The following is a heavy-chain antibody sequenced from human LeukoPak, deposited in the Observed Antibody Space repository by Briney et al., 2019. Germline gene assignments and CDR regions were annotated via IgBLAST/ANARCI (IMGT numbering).Heavy chain of an antibody. D-gene: IGHD2-15*01. J-gene: IGHJ3*02. CDR1: GFSFSSYS. CDR2: ISTSGNYI. Sequence: PGGSLRLSCAASGFSFSSYSMKWVRQAPGKGLEWVSSISTSGNYIYYADSVKGRVTISRDNARNSLYLQMNSLRAEDTAVYYCARDYQYCSGGSCYAEGAFDIWGQGTMVTVSS. CDR3: ARDYQYCSGGSCYAEGAFDI. V-gene: IGHV3-21*01.